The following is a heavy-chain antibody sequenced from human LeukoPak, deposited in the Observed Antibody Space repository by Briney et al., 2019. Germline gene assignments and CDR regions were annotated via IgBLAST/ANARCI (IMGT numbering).Heavy chain of an antibody. D-gene: IGHD6-13*01. V-gene: IGHV4-38-2*01. J-gene: IGHJ6*03. CDR2: SHQSART. Sequence: SETLSLTCAVSGYSISSEYYWGWIRQPPGKGLEWIGSSHQSARTYYNPSLKSRVTISVDTSKNQFSLKVSSVTAADTAVYYCARLQQDRGSTWYAEYYYYIDVWGKGTTVTVSS. CDR3: ARLQQDRGSTWYAEYYYYIDV. CDR1: GYSISSEYY.